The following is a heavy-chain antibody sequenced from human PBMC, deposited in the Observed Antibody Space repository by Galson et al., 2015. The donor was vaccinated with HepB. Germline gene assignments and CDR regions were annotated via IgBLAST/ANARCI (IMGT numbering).Heavy chain of an antibody. CDR3: ARLLYDILTGYPYWYFDL. CDR2: ISSSSSYI. J-gene: IGHJ2*01. V-gene: IGHV3-21*01. CDR1: GFTFSSYS. Sequence: SLRLSCAASGFTFSSYSMNWVRQAPGKGLEWVSSISSSSSYIYYADSVKGRFTISRDNAKNSLYLQMNSLRAEDTAVYYCARLLYDILTGYPYWYFDLWGRGTLVTVSS. D-gene: IGHD3-9*01.